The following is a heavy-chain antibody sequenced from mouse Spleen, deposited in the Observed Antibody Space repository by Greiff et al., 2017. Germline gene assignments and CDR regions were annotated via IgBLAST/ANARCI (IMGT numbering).Heavy chain of an antibody. CDR3: ARGGYDAWFAY. J-gene: IGHJ3*01. V-gene: IGHV5-17*01. D-gene: IGHD2-2*01. Sequence: EVQLVESGGGLVKPGGSLKLSCAASGFTFSDYGMHWVRQAPEKGLEWVAYISSGSSTIYYADTVKGRFTISRDNAKNTLFLQSTSLRSEDTAMYYCARGGYDAWFAYWGQGALVTVSA. CDR2: ISSGSSTI. CDR1: GFTFSDYG.